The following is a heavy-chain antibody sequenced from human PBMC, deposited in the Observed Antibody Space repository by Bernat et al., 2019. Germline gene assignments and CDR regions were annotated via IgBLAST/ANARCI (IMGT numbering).Heavy chain of an antibody. CDR2: IWYDGSNK. D-gene: IGHD3-3*01. CDR3: ARLLRSLYYFDY. V-gene: IGHV3-33*01. CDR1: FTGSSYG. J-gene: IGHJ4*02. Sequence: FTGSSYGMHWVRQAPGKGLEWVAVIWYDGSNKYYADSVKGRFTISRDNSKNTLYLQMNSLRAEDTAVYYCARLLRSLYYFDYWGQGTLVTVSS.